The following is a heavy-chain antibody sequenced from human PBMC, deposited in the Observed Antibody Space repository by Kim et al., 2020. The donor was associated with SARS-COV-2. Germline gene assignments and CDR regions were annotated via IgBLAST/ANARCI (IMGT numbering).Heavy chain of an antibody. CDR2: IYHSGST. J-gene: IGHJ6*02. Sequence: SETLSLTCAVSGGSISSSNWWSWVRQPPGKGLEWIGEIYHSGSTNYNPSLKSRVTISVDKSKNQFSLKLSSVTAADTAVYYCARATGTPDYSGYPAPYYYYYYGMDVWGQGSTVTVSS. D-gene: IGHD5-12*01. CDR3: ARATGTPDYSGYPAPYYYYYYGMDV. V-gene: IGHV4-4*02. CDR1: GGSISSSNW.